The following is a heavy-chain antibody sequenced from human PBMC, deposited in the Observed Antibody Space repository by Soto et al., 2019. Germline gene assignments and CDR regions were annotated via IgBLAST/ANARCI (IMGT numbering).Heavy chain of an antibody. Sequence: GGSLRLSCAASGFTFSSYAMSWVRQAPGKGLEWVSAISGSGGSTYYADSVKGRFTISRDNSKNTLYLQMNSLRAEDTAVYYCAGGYCSSTSCRKLVNYYYYYGMDVWGQGTTVTVSS. J-gene: IGHJ6*02. CDR2: ISGSGGST. CDR3: AGGYCSSTSCRKLVNYYYYYGMDV. CDR1: GFTFSSYA. D-gene: IGHD2-2*01. V-gene: IGHV3-23*01.